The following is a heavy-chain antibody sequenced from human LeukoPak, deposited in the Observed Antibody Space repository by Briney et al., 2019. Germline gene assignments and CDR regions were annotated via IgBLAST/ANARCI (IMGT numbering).Heavy chain of an antibody. J-gene: IGHJ4*02. CDR3: ASYSSWHPYYFDY. D-gene: IGHD6-13*01. CDR1: GFTFSSYS. CDR2: ISSSSSYI. V-gene: IGHV3-21*01. Sequence: GGSLRLSCAASGFTFSSYSMNWVRQAPGKGLEWVSSISSSSSYIYYADSVKGRFTISRDNAKNSLYLQMNSLRAEDTAVYYCASYSSWHPYYFDYWGQGTLVTVSS.